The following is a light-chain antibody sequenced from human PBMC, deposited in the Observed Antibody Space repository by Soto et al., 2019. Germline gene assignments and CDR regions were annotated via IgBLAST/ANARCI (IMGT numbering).Light chain of an antibody. J-gene: IGLJ1*01. V-gene: IGLV2-23*02. Sequence: QSVLTQPASVSGSPGQSITFSCTGTSSDVGSYNLVSWYQQHPGKAPKLMIYEVSKRPSGVSNRFSGSKSANTASLTISGLQADDEADYYCCSYGGRSTYVFGTGTKVTVL. CDR3: CSYGGRSTYV. CDR2: EVS. CDR1: SSDVGSYNL.